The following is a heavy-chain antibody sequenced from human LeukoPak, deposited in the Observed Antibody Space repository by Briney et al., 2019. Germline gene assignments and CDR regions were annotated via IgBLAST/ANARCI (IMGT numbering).Heavy chain of an antibody. CDR3: ARDGAYVEVGGYYYGMDV. V-gene: IGHV4-59*01. CDR1: GGSISSYY. D-gene: IGHD5-24*01. Sequence: SETLSLTCTVSGGSISSYYWSWIRQPPGKGLEWIGYIYYSGSTNYNPSLKSRVTISVDTSKNQFSLKLSSVTAADTAVYYCARDGAYVEVGGYYYGMDVWGQGTTVTVYS. J-gene: IGHJ6*02. CDR2: IYYSGST.